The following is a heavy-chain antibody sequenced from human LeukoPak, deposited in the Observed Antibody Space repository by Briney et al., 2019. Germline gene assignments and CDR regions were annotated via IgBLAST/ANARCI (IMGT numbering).Heavy chain of an antibody. Sequence: ASVKVSCKASGYTFTDYYMHWVRQAPGQGLEWMGWVNPNNGGTSYAQKFQGRVTMTRDTSISTAYMELSRLRSDDTAVYYCARDMGIVVVPAAKAPKYYYYGMDVWGQGTTVTVSS. V-gene: IGHV1-2*02. D-gene: IGHD2-2*01. CDR3: ARDMGIVVVPAAKAPKYYYYGMDV. J-gene: IGHJ6*02. CDR1: GYTFTDYY. CDR2: VNPNNGGT.